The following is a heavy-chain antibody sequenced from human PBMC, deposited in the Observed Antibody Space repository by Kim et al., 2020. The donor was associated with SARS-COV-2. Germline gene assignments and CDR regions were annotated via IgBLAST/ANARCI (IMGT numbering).Heavy chain of an antibody. Sequence: ASVKVSCKAPGYTFTEYYIHWVRQAPGQGLEWMGRINPNSGDTDYAQRFQGRVTMTRDTSSSTAYMDLNRLTSDDTVLYYCARGGRGTGLDVWGQGTTVTVSS. CDR2: INPNSGDT. J-gene: IGHJ6*02. D-gene: IGHD3-10*01. CDR3: ARGGRGTGLDV. V-gene: IGHV1-2*05. CDR1: GYTFTEYY.